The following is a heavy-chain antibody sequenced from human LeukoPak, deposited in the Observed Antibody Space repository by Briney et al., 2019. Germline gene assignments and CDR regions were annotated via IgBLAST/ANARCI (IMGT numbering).Heavy chain of an antibody. D-gene: IGHD3-9*01. CDR3: ARASTYYDILTGYSPINWFDP. J-gene: IGHJ5*02. V-gene: IGHV4-4*02. CDR1: GGSITNDNW. Sequence: SETLSLTCAVTGGSITNDNWWSWVRQPPGKGLEWIGEIYHSGSTNYNPSLKSRVTISVDKSKNQFSLKLSSVTAADTAVYYCARASTYYDILTGYSPINWFDPWGQGTLVTVSS. CDR2: IYHSGST.